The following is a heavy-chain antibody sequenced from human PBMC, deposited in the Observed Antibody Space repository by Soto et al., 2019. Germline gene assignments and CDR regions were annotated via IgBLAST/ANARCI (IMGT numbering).Heavy chain of an antibody. Sequence: EVQLVESGGGLVQPGGSLRLSCAASGFTSSSYWMSWVRQAPGKGLEWVANIKQDGSEKYYVDSVKGRFTISRDNAKNSLYLQMNSLRAEDTAVYYCARSIAARLNWFDPWGQGTLVTVSS. CDR1: GFTSSSYW. V-gene: IGHV3-7*01. CDR2: IKQDGSEK. CDR3: ARSIAARLNWFDP. D-gene: IGHD6-6*01. J-gene: IGHJ5*02.